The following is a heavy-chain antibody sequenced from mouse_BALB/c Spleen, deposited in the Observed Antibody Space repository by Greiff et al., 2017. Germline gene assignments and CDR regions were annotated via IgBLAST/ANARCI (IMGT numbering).Heavy chain of an antibody. Sequence: VQLKESGAELVKPGASVKLSCKASGYTFTSYYMYWVKQRPGQGLEWIGEINPSNGGTNFNEKFKSKATLTVDKSSSTAYMQLSSLTSEDSAVYYCTRYRSYYFDYWGQGTTLTVSS. CDR3: TRYRSYYFDY. CDR1: GYTFTSYY. CDR2: INPSNGGT. J-gene: IGHJ2*01. V-gene: IGHV1S81*02.